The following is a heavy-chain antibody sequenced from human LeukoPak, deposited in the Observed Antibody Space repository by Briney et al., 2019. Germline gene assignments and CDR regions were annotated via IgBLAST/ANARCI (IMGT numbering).Heavy chain of an antibody. V-gene: IGHV1-69*06. CDR1: GGTFSSYA. CDR2: IIPIFGTA. D-gene: IGHD3-9*01. Sequence: GASVKVSCKASGGTFSSYAISWVRQAPGQGLEWMGGIIPIFGTANYAQKFQGRVTITADKSTSTAYMELSSLSSEDTAVYYCARRPYKYYDILTGFYRSEFEYWGQGTLVTVSS. J-gene: IGHJ4*02. CDR3: ARRPYKYYDILTGFYRSEFEY.